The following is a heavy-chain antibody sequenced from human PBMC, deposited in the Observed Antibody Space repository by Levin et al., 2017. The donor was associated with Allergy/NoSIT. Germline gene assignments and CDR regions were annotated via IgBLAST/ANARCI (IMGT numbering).Heavy chain of an antibody. CDR1: GYTFTSYG. CDR2: ISAYNGNT. V-gene: IGHV1-18*01. CDR3: ARSGGLVARSPPVD. Sequence: GESLKISCKASGYTFTSYGISWVRQAPGQGLEWMGWISAYNGNTNYAQKLQGRVTMTTDTSTSTAYMELRSLRSDDTAVYYCARSGGLVARSPPVDWGQGTLVTVSS. D-gene: IGHD2-15*01. J-gene: IGHJ4*02.